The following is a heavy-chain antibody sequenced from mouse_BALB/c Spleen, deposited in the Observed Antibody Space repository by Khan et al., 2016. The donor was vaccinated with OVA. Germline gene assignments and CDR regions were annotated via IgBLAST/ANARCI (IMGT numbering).Heavy chain of an antibody. V-gene: IGHV1S136*01. J-gene: IGHJ3*01. CDR3: ARDYGSSFWFAY. CDR1: GYTFTNYI. D-gene: IGHD1-1*01. Sequence: VQLKQSGPELVKPGASVKMSCKASGYTFTNYIIHWVKQKPGLGLEWIGYINPYNDGTKYNEKFKGKATLTSDKSSSTAYMEFSGLASEDSAVDYCARDYGSSFWFAYWGQGTLVTVSA. CDR2: INPYNDGT.